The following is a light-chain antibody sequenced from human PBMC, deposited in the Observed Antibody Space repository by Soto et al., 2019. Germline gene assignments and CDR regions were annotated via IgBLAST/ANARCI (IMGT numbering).Light chain of an antibody. CDR3: QQYGSSPET. J-gene: IGKJ1*01. CDR1: QTVRNNY. CDR2: DAS. V-gene: IGKV3-20*01. Sequence: EFVLTQSPVTLSLSPGERATLSCRASQTVRNNYLAWYQQKPGQAPRLLIYDASSRATGIPDRFSGGGSGTDFTLTISRLEPEDFAVYYCQQYGSSPETFGQGTKVDIK.